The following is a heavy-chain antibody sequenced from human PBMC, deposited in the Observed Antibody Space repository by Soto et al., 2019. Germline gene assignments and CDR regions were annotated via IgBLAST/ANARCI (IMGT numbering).Heavy chain of an antibody. V-gene: IGHV4-59*08. J-gene: IGHJ4*02. CDR2: IYYSGST. D-gene: IGHD6-19*01. Sequence: TSETLSLTCNVSGGSISGYYWSWIRQPPGKGLEWIGYIYYSGSTKYNPSLKSRVSISVDTSKNQFSLKLSSVTAADTAVYYCARHMRYNSGPAEYKPDYWGQGTLVTSPQ. CDR1: GGSISGYY. CDR3: ARHMRYNSGPAEYKPDY.